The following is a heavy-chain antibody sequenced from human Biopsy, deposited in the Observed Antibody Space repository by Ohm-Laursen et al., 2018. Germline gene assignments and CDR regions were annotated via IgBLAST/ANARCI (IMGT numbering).Heavy chain of an antibody. D-gene: IGHD3-22*01. CDR2: IWYDGSIE. CDR1: KFTVRTNS. Sequence: SLRLSCAASKFTVRTNSMSWVRQAPGKGLEWVAVIWYDGSIEYYVDSVKGRFTISRDNYKNILYLQMNSLRVEDTAVYYCARDRLLYQYDSSGSDIWGQGTVVTVSS. V-gene: IGHV3-33*08. CDR3: ARDRLLYQYDSSGSDI. J-gene: IGHJ3*02.